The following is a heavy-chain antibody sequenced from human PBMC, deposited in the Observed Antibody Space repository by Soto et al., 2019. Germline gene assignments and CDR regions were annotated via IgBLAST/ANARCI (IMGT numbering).Heavy chain of an antibody. CDR1: GFSFSSYG. J-gene: IGHJ6*02. D-gene: IGHD3-3*01. CDR2: IWNDGSQK. CDR3: ASSHDFWSGSPSSNYYGMDV. Sequence: GGSLRLSCAASGFSFSSYGMSWVRQAPGKGLDRVAHIWNDGSQKYYADSVKGRFTISRDNAKITLYLQMNSLRAEDTAVYYCASSHDFWSGSPSSNYYGMDVWGQGTTVTGSS. V-gene: IGHV3-33*08.